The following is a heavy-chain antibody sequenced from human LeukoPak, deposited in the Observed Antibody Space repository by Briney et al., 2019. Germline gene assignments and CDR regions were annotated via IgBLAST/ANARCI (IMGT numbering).Heavy chain of an antibody. J-gene: IGHJ4*02. CDR2: ISAYNGNT. D-gene: IGHD1-26*01. CDR3: ARGMAGSGSYYDGPDY. V-gene: IGHV1-18*01. CDR1: GYTFTSYG. Sequence: ASVKVSCKASGYTFTSYGISWVRQAPGQGLEWMGWISAYNGNTNYAQKLQGRVTMTTDTSTSTAYMELCRLRSDDTAVYYCARGMAGSGSYYDGPDYWGQGTLVTVSS.